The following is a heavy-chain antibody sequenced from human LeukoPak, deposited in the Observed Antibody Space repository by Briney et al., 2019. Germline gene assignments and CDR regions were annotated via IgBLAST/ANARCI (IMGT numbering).Heavy chain of an antibody. D-gene: IGHD3-22*01. V-gene: IGHV1-18*01. CDR3: AREASEGHYYDSSGYST. J-gene: IGHJ5*02. CDR2: ISAYNGNT. Sequence: ASVKVSCKASGYTFTSYGISWVRQAPGQGLEWMGWISAYNGNTNYAQKLQGRVTMTTDTSTSTAYMELRSLRSDDTAVYYCAREASEGHYYDSSGYSTWGQGTLVTVSS. CDR1: GYTFTSYG.